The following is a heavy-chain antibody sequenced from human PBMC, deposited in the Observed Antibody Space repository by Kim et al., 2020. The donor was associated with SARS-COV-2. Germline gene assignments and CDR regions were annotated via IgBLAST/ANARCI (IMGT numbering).Heavy chain of an antibody. D-gene: IGHD3-16*01. Sequence: GGSLRLSCAASGFTFSSYSMNWVRQAPGKGLEWVPSISSSGSYIYYADSVKGRFTISRDNAKNSLYLQMNSLRAEDTAVYYCARARFGTKHDAFDIWCQGTMVTVPS. CDR1: GFTFSSYS. J-gene: IGHJ3*02. CDR2: ISSSGSYI. V-gene: IGHV3-21*01. CDR3: ARARFGTKHDAFDI.